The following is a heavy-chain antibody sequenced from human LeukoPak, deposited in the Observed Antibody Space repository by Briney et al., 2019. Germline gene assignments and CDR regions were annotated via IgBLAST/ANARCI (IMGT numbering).Heavy chain of an antibody. CDR2: IRNKANSYAT. CDR1: GFTFSDSA. CDR3: TRVSSDWLFHYYYMDV. J-gene: IGHJ6*03. D-gene: IGHD3-9*01. V-gene: IGHV3-73*01. Sequence: GGSLRLSCAASGFTFSDSAMHWVRQASGKGLEWVGRIRNKANSYATAYAASVKGRFTISRDDSKNTAYLQMNSLKTEDTAVYYCTRVSSDWLFHYYYMDVWGQGTLVTVSS.